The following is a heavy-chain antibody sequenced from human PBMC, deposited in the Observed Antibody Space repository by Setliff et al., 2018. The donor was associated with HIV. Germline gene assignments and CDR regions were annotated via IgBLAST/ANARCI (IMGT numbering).Heavy chain of an antibody. J-gene: IGHJ4*02. D-gene: IGHD1-26*01. CDR1: GFNFRGYN. CDR3: ARDRYSGSSTDY. CDR2: ISTSSSDNTI. Sequence: PGGSLRLSCAVSGFNFRGYNMNWVRQAPGKGLEWVSSISTSSSDNTIHYADSVRGRFTISRDNVKNSLYLQMNSLRAEDTAVYYCARDRYSGSSTDYWGQGTLVTVSS. V-gene: IGHV3-21*01.